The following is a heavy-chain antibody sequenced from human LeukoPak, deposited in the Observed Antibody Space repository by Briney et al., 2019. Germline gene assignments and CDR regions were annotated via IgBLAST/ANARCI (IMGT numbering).Heavy chain of an antibody. CDR1: GYTFTSYA. J-gene: IGHJ4*02. V-gene: IGHV1-3*01. CDR2: INAGNGNT. D-gene: IGHD5-18*01. CDR3: ARTHSGRGYSYGYDY. Sequence: ASVKVSCKASGYTFTSYAMHWVRQAPGQRLEWMGWINAGNGNTKYSQKFQGRVTITRDTSASTAYMELSSLRSEDTAVYYCARTHSGRGYSYGYDYWGQGTLVTVSS.